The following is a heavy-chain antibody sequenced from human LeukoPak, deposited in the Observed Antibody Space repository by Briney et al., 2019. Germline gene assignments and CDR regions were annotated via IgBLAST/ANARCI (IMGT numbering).Heavy chain of an antibody. V-gene: IGHV4-39*07. CDR1: VGAISSSSYY. D-gene: IGHD3-22*01. J-gene: IGHJ4*02. CDR3: ARGRFTYDSSGYYLDY. CDR2: IYYSGST. Sequence: KASQSLSLTCTVSVGAISSSSYYWGSIRQPPRRWLGCIGSIYYSGSTYYNPSLKSRVTISVDTSKNQFSLKLSSVTAADTAVYYCARGRFTYDSSGYYLDYWGQGTLVTVSS.